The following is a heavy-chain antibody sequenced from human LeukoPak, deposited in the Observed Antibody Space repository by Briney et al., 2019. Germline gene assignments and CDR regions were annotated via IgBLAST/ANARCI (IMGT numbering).Heavy chain of an antibody. CDR2: IKQDGSEK. D-gene: IGHD4-17*01. Sequence: GGSLRLSCAASGFTFSNYWMSWVRQAPGKGLEWVANIKQDGSEKYYVDSVKGRFTIPRDNAKSSLYLQMNSLRAEDTAVYYCATDKSYGDANDFWGQGTLVTVSS. J-gene: IGHJ4*02. V-gene: IGHV3-7*01. CDR1: GFTFSNYW. CDR3: ATDKSYGDANDF.